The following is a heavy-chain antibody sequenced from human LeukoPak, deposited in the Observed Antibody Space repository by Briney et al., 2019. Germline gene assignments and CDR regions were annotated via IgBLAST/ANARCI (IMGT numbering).Heavy chain of an antibody. CDR1: GYSFTSYW. D-gene: IGHD3-3*01. CDR2: IYPGDSDT. CDR3: ARHTYDFWSGYYRHNWFDP. J-gene: IGHJ5*02. V-gene: IGHV5-51*01. Sequence: PGESLKISCKGSGYSFTSYWIGWVRQMPGKGLEWMGIIYPGDSDTRYSPSFQGQVTISADKSISTAYLQWSSLKAPDTAMYYCARHTYDFWSGYYRHNWFDPWGQGTLVTGSS.